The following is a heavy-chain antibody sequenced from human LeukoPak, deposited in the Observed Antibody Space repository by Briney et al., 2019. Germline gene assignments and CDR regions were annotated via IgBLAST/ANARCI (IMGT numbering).Heavy chain of an antibody. CDR3: ATEKYDAGIDV. J-gene: IGHJ6*02. Sequence: GGSLRLSCAVSGFIVSTNSMSWVRQVPGKGLEWVSVIYSDGSTYDADSVKGRFTISRDKSKNTLYLQMNSLRAEDTAVYYCATEKYDAGIDVWGQGTTVTVSS. CDR1: GFIVSTNS. CDR2: IYSDGST. V-gene: IGHV3-53*01. D-gene: IGHD2-8*01.